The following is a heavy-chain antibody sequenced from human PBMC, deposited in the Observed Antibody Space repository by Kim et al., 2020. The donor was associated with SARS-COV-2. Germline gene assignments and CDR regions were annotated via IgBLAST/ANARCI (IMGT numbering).Heavy chain of an antibody. D-gene: IGHD1-26*01. CDR2: IYYSGST. CDR1: GGSISSYY. CDR3: ASRLSGSYYFDY. V-gene: IGHV4-59*08. Sequence: SETLSLTCTVSGGSISSYYWTWIRQPPGKGLEWIGYIYYSGSTKYNPSLKSRVSISVDTSKNQFSLKLSSVTAADTAVYYCASRLSGSYYFDYCGQGTLV. J-gene: IGHJ4*02.